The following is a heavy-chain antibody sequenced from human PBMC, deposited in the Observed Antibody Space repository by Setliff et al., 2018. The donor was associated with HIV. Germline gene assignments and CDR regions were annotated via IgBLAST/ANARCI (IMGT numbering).Heavy chain of an antibody. J-gene: IGHJ6*02. Sequence: LRLSCAPSGFTFSSYAMHWVRQAPGKGLEWVAVISYDGNNKYYADSVKGRFTISRDTSKNTLYLQRNSLRAEDTAVYYCARSVIGYYYYGMDVWGQGTLVTVSS. V-gene: IGHV3-30*01. CDR2: ISYDGNNK. D-gene: IGHD3-10*01. CDR1: GFTFSSYA. CDR3: ARSVIGYYYYGMDV.